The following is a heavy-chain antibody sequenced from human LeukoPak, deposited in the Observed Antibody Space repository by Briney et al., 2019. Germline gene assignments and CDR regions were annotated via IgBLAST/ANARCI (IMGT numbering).Heavy chain of an antibody. CDR2: FDPDDGKT. Sequence: GASVKVSCKVSGSTLTEFSMHWVRQAPGKGLEWMGGFDPDDGKTIYAQKFQGRLTMTEDTPTDTAYMELSSLRFEDTAFYYCAAYEMFDPWGQGTLVTVSS. V-gene: IGHV1-24*01. D-gene: IGHD5-12*01. J-gene: IGHJ5*02. CDR1: GSTLTEFS. CDR3: AAYEMFDP.